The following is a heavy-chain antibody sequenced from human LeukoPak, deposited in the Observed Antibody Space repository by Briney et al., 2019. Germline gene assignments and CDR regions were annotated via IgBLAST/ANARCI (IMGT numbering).Heavy chain of an antibody. J-gene: IGHJ4*02. Sequence: PGGSLRLSSAASRVTFTIAWMSWVPQAPWKRLECVGRIKSQTDGGTTDYAAPVKGRFTISRDTSKNTLYLQMDSLKTDDTAVYYCTTSSPVLLWFGEAIDHWGQGTLVTVSS. D-gene: IGHD3-10*01. CDR1: RVTFTIAW. CDR3: TTSSPVLLWFGEAIDH. V-gene: IGHV3-15*01. CDR2: IKSQTDGGTT.